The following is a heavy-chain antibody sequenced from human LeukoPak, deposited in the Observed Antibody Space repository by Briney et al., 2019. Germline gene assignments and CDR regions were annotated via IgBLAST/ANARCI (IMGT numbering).Heavy chain of an antibody. V-gene: IGHV1-3*03. J-gene: IGHJ3*02. D-gene: IGHD5-24*01. CDR2: INTGNGRT. CDR3: ARIRNGYNDAYDI. CDR1: GYTFTTYP. Sequence: GASVKVSCTAAGYTFTTYPIHWVRQAPGQRLEWMGWINTGNGRTRYSQDFQGRVTITRDTSASTVYIELSSLRSEDMAVYYCARIRNGYNDAYDIWGQGTMVTVSS.